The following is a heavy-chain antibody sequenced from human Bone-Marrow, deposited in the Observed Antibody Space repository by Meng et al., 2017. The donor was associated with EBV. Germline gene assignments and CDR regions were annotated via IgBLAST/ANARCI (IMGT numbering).Heavy chain of an antibody. Sequence: VQLVESGGGVVQPGRSLRLSCAASGFTFSSYGMHWVRQAPGKGLEWVAVISYDGSNKYYADSVKGRFTISRDNSKNTLYLQMNSLRAEDTAVYYCAKGDDSSGYYYDNFDYWGQGTLVTVSS. CDR3: AKGDDSSGYYYDNFDY. J-gene: IGHJ4*02. CDR2: ISYDGSNK. V-gene: IGHV3-30*18. D-gene: IGHD3-22*01. CDR1: GFTFSSYG.